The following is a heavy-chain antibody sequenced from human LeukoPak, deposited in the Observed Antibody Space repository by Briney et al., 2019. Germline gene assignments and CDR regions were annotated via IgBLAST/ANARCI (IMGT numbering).Heavy chain of an antibody. Sequence: ASVKVSCKASGYTFTSYAMHWVRQAPGQRLEWMGWINAGNGNTKYSQKFQGRVTITRDTSASTAYMELSSLRSDDTAVYYCARDSSSPYYFDYWGQGTLVTVSS. V-gene: IGHV1-3*01. CDR1: GYTFTSYA. D-gene: IGHD6-6*01. CDR2: INAGNGNT. J-gene: IGHJ4*02. CDR3: ARDSSSPYYFDY.